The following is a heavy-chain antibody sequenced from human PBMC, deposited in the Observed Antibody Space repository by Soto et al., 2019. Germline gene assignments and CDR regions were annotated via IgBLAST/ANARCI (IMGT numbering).Heavy chain of an antibody. J-gene: IGHJ5*02. V-gene: IGHV4-30-4*01. Sequence: SETLSLTCTVSGGSISSGDYYWSWIRQPPGKGLEWIGYIYYSGSTYYNPSLKSRVTISVDTSKNQFSLKLSSVTAADTAVYYCARGYRYCSGGSCYSGDWFDPWGQGTLVTVSS. CDR1: GGSISSGDYY. CDR3: ARGYRYCSGGSCYSGDWFDP. D-gene: IGHD2-15*01. CDR2: IYYSGST.